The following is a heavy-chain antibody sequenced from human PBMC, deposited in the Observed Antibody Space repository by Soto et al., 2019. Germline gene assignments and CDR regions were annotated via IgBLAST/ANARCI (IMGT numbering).Heavy chain of an antibody. D-gene: IGHD3-22*01. V-gene: IGHV1-69*06. CDR1: GGTFNRHG. CDR3: ARGLSDGFITYFDFYVMDV. Sequence: SVKVSCKASGGTFNRHGISWVRQAPGQGLEWMGGTIPVFGTPKYAQEFQGRVTVSVDKSTSTAYMELSSLRSGDTAVYYCARGLSDGFITYFDFYVMDVWGQGTAVTVSS. CDR2: TIPVFGTP. J-gene: IGHJ6*02.